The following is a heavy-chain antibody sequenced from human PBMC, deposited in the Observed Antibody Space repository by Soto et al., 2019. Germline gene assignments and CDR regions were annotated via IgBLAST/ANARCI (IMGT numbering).Heavy chain of an antibody. V-gene: IGHV3-30*18. CDR3: AKDLTTGRDYYYYGMDV. CDR1: GFTFSSYG. D-gene: IGHD4-4*01. CDR2: ISYDGSNK. Sequence: GGSLRLSCAASGFTFSSYGMHWVRQAPGKGLEWVAVISYDGSNKYYADSVKGRFTISRDNSKNTLYLQMNSLRAEDTAVYYCAKDLTTGRDYYYYGMDVWGQGTTVTVSS. J-gene: IGHJ6*02.